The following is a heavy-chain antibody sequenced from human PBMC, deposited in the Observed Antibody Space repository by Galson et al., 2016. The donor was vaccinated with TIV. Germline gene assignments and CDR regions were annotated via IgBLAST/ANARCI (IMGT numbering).Heavy chain of an antibody. CDR2: INPDSGDT. CDR1: GYTFTGYY. CDR3: ARDPSPVTTSPFDI. D-gene: IGHD4-17*01. J-gene: IGHJ3*02. Sequence: SVKVSCKASGYTFTGYYMHWVRQAPGQGLEWMGWINPDSGDTNYSQKFQGRVTMTRDTSINTAYMELGNLKSDDTAVYYCARDPSPVTTSPFDIWGQGKMVTVSS. V-gene: IGHV1-2*02.